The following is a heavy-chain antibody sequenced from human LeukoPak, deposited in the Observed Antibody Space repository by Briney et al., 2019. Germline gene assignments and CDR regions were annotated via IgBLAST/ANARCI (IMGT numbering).Heavy chain of an antibody. CDR1: GGXFSSYA. CDR2: IIPILGIA. Sequence: SVKVSCKASGGXFSSYAISWVRQAPGQGLEWMGGIIPILGIANYAQKFQGRVTITADKSTSTAYMELSSLRSEDTAVYYCARGKIIAVAGTGNGAFDIWGQGTMVTVSS. J-gene: IGHJ3*02. CDR3: ARGKIIAVAGTGNGAFDI. D-gene: IGHD6-19*01. V-gene: IGHV1-69*04.